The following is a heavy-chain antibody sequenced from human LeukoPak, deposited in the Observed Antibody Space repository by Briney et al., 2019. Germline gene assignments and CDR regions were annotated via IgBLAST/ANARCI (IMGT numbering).Heavy chain of an antibody. CDR2: IFHSGST. CDR3: ARHRITMVRGVPQYYGMDV. V-gene: IGHV4-4*02. Sequence: SGTLSLTCAVSGGSLSSTNWWSWVRQPPGKGLEWIGEIFHSGSTNYNPSLKSRVTISVDKSKNQFSLKLSSVTAADTAVYYCARHRITMVRGVPQYYGMDVWGQGTTVTVSS. CDR1: GGSLSSTNW. J-gene: IGHJ6*02. D-gene: IGHD3-10*01.